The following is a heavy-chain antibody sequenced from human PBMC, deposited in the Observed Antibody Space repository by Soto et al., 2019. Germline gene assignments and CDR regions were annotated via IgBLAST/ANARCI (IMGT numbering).Heavy chain of an antibody. D-gene: IGHD4-17*01. CDR1: GFTFSSYW. J-gene: IGHJ6*02. Sequence: EVQLVESGGGLVQPGGSLRLSCAASGFTFSSYWMSWVRQAPGKGLEWVANIKQDGSEKYYVDSVKGRFTISRDNAKNSLYLQMNSLRAEDTAVYYCARDLHDYGESYYYYGMDVWGQGTTVTVSS. CDR2: IKQDGSEK. V-gene: IGHV3-7*04. CDR3: ARDLHDYGESYYYYGMDV.